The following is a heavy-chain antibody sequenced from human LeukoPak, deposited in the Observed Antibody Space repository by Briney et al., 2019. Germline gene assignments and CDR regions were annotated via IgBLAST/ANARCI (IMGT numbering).Heavy chain of an antibody. Sequence: PGGFLRLSCAASVFTFSSYGMHWVRQAPGKGLEWVTVIWYDGSIKYYGDSVRGRFTISRDNPKNTLYLQMNSLRAEDTAVYYCARDRCTNGVCYYDYWGQGTLVTVSS. V-gene: IGHV3-33*01. D-gene: IGHD2-8*01. CDR2: IWYDGSIK. J-gene: IGHJ4*02. CDR3: ARDRCTNGVCYYDY. CDR1: VFTFSSYG.